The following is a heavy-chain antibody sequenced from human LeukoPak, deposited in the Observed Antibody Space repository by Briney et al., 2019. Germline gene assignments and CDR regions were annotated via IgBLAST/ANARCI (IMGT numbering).Heavy chain of an antibody. CDR2: IKTDGSEK. J-gene: IGHJ6*02. Sequence: GGSLRLSCEASGFTFSSYWMSWVRQAPGKGLEWVANIKTDGSEKYYVDSVKGRFTISRDNAKNSLYLQMNSLRAEDTAVYYCARLTYSSGWYVVDYYYYGMDVWGQGTTVTVSS. V-gene: IGHV3-7*01. D-gene: IGHD6-19*01. CDR3: ARLTYSSGWYVVDYYYYGMDV. CDR1: GFTFSSYW.